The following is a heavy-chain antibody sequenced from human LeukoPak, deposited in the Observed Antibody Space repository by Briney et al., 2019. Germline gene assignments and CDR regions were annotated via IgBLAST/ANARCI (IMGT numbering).Heavy chain of an antibody. V-gene: IGHV4-30-4*01. CDR2: IYYSGST. J-gene: IGHJ6*02. CDR1: GGSISSGDYY. D-gene: IGHD2-2*01. CDR3: ARDIVVVPAAIPNYYYYGMDV. Sequence: SETLSLTCTVSGGSISSGDYYWSWIRQPPGKGLEWIGYIYYSGSTYYNPSLKSRVTISVDTSENQFSLKLSSVTAADTAVYYCARDIVVVPAAIPNYYYYGMDVWGQGTTVTVSS.